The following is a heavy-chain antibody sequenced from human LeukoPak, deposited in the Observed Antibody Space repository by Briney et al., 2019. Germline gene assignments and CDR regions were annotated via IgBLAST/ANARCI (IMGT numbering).Heavy chain of an antibody. CDR3: ARRVRGVITSFYYYNGMDV. D-gene: IGHD3-10*01. CDR1: GGSFSDYY. J-gene: IGHJ6*02. CDR2: INHSGAT. Sequence: KPSETLSLTCAVYGGSFSDYYWTWIRQSPGKGLEWIGEINHSGATDYNPFLKSRVTISVDTSKNQFSLKVRSVTAADTAVYYCARRVRGVITSFYYYNGMDVWGQGTTVTVSS. V-gene: IGHV4-34*01.